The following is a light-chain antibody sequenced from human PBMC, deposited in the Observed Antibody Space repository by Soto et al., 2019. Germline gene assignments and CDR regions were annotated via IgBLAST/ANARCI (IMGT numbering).Light chain of an antibody. CDR1: QRFAGPY. Sequence: EIVLTQSPDTLSLSPGERATLSCRARQRFAGPYLAWYQQKPGQTPRLLINGASSRATGIPDRFSGSGSGTDFTLTISGLEPEDFAVYYCHQYESWTFGQGTKVEIK. J-gene: IGKJ1*01. CDR3: HQYESWT. CDR2: GAS. V-gene: IGKV3-20*01.